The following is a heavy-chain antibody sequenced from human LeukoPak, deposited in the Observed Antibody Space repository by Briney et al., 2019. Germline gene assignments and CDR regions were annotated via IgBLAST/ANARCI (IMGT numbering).Heavy chain of an antibody. J-gene: IGHJ4*02. Sequence: SGGSLRLSCAASGFTFSTSWMNWVRQAPGKGLEWVANIKEDGSEEYYVDSVKGRFTISRDNARKSLYLQMNSLRVEDTAVYYCVRGCSGYEFGYWGQGTLVTVSS. CDR1: GFTFSTSW. D-gene: IGHD5-12*01. V-gene: IGHV3-7*04. CDR2: IKEDGSEE. CDR3: VRGCSGYEFGY.